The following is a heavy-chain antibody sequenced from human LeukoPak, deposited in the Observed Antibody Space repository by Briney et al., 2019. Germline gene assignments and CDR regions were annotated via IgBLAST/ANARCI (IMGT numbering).Heavy chain of an antibody. CDR2: IYPGDSDT. V-gene: IGHV5-51*01. Sequence: GGSLQISCQGSGYRFTSYWIGWVRPMPGKGLEWMGIIYPGDSDTRYSPSFQGQVTISADKSVSTAYLQWSSLKASDTAMYYCAYYDILTGLGFDPWGQGTLVTVSS. D-gene: IGHD3-9*01. CDR1: GYRFTSYW. CDR3: AYYDILTGLGFDP. J-gene: IGHJ5*02.